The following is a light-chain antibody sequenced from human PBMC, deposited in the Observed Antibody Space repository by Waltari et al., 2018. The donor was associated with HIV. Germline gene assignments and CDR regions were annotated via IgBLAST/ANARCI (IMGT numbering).Light chain of an antibody. Sequence: QAGLTQPPSVSKALGQTATLTCTGDKNNVGFQGAAWLKHHQGHPPKLLSNRGNNRPSGFPSRLSASTSGKTAYLNITGLQADDGADYCCSSWDTRLNGWVFGGGTHLTVL. CDR1: KNNVGFQG. CDR2: RGN. CDR3: SSWDTRLNGWV. V-gene: IGLV10-54*01. J-gene: IGLJ3*02.